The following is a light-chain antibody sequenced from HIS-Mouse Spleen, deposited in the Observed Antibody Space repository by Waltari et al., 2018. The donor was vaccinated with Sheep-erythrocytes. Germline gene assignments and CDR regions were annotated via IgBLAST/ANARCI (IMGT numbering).Light chain of an antibody. J-gene: IGKJ5*01. V-gene: IGKV1-12*01. CDR2: AAS. Sequence: DIQLTQSPSSLSASVGDTVTITCRASQGSSSWLAWYQQKPGKDPKLLIYAASSLQSGVPSRFSGSGSGTDFTLTISSLQPEDFATYYCQQANSFPITFGQGTRLEIK. CDR3: QQANSFPIT. CDR1: QGSSSW.